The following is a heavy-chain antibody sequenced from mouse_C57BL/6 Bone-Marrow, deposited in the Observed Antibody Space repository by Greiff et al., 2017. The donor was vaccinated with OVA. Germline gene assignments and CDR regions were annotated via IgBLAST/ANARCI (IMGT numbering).Heavy chain of an antibody. CDR1: GYTFTSYW. Sequence: VQLQQPGAELVKPGASVKLSCKASGYTFTSYWMQWVKQRPGQGLEWIGEIDPSDSYTNYNQKFKGKATLTVDTSSSTAYMQLSSLTSEDSAVYYCARITTVDYWGKGTTLTVSS. D-gene: IGHD1-1*01. J-gene: IGHJ2*01. V-gene: IGHV1-50*01. CDR3: ARITTVDY. CDR2: IDPSDSYT.